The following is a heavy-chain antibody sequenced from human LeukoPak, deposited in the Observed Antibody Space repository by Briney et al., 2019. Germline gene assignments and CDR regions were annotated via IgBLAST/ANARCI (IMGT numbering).Heavy chain of an antibody. J-gene: IGHJ4*02. Sequence: GGSLRLSCAASGFTFSSYAMSWVRQAPGKGLEWVSAISGSGGSTYYADSVKGRLTISRDNSKNTLYLQMNSLRVEDTAVYYCAKLPRGSGSYYAFDYWGQGTLVTVSS. CDR1: GFTFSSYA. V-gene: IGHV3-23*01. CDR3: AKLPRGSGSYYAFDY. CDR2: ISGSGGST. D-gene: IGHD3-10*01.